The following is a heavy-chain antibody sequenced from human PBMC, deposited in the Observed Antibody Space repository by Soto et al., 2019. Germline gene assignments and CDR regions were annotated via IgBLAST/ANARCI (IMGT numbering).Heavy chain of an antibody. V-gene: IGHV5-51*01. D-gene: IGHD3-22*01. Sequence: PGESLKISCKGSGYSFTSYWIGWVRQMPGKGLEWMGIIYPGDSDTRYSPSFQGQVTISADKSISTAYLQWSSLKASDTAMYYCARQEGNYYDSSGYFSYWGQGTLVTVSS. CDR2: IYPGDSDT. CDR3: ARQEGNYYDSSGYFSY. J-gene: IGHJ4*02. CDR1: GYSFTSYW.